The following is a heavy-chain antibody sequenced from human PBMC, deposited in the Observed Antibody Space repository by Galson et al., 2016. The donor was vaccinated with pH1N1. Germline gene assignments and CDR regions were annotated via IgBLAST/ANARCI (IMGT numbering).Heavy chain of an antibody. CDR3: ARIFYGDYSDYFDY. D-gene: IGHD4-11*01. Sequence: PALVNSTQTLTLTCTFSGFSLRTSGLCVSWIRQPPGKALEWLALIDWDDDKYYSTSLKTRLTISKDTSKNQVVLTMTNMDPVDTATYYCARIFYGDYSDYFDYWGQGTLVTVSS. CDR2: IDWDDDK. V-gene: IGHV2-70*01. CDR1: GFSLRTSGLC. J-gene: IGHJ4*02.